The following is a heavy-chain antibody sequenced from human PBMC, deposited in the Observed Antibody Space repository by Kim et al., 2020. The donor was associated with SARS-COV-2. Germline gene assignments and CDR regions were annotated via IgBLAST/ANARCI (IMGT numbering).Heavy chain of an antibody. D-gene: IGHD3-16*01. Sequence: GGSLRLSCEASGFTFTKYAMSWVRQAPGKGLEWVSSSAGVAGNTYYSASVKGRFTISRDNSKNTLYLQMDSLRAEDTADYFCAKEAHGGTYTGGYGMDVWGRGTTVTVSS. CDR2: SAGVAGNT. V-gene: IGHV3-23*01. CDR1: GFTFTKYA. CDR3: AKEAHGGTYTGGYGMDV. J-gene: IGHJ6*02.